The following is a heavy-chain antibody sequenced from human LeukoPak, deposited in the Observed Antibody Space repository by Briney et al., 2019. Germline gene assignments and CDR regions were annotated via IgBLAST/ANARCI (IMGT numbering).Heavy chain of an antibody. CDR3: ARETRGTVGSY. Sequence: GGSLRLSCAASLSTLSTYWMTWFRQTPGGVLECVASLKQDGSDKYYVDSVKGRFTISRGNAGNSLYLQMNSLRAEDTAVYYCARETRGTVGSYWGQGTLVTVSS. V-gene: IGHV3-7*05. J-gene: IGHJ4*02. CDR1: LSTLSTYW. CDR2: LKQDGSDK. D-gene: IGHD1-26*01.